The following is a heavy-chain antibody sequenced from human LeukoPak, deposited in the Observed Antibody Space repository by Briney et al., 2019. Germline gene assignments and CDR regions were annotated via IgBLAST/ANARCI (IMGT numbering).Heavy chain of an antibody. CDR1: GFTFSSYA. Sequence: GGPLRLSCAASGFTFSSYAMSWVRQAPGKGLELVSAISGRCGSTYYADSVKGRFTISRDNSKNTLYLQMNSLRAEDTAVYYCAKPQPGYDFWSGYDYFDYWGQGTLVTVSS. D-gene: IGHD3-3*01. V-gene: IGHV3-23*01. J-gene: IGHJ4*02. CDR2: ISGRCGST. CDR3: AKPQPGYDFWSGYDYFDY.